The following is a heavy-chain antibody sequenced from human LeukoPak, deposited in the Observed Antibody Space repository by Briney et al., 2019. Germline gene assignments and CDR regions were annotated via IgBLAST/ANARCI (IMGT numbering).Heavy chain of an antibody. CDR1: GFTFDDYG. D-gene: IGHD4-11*01. V-gene: IGHV3-20*04. Sequence: PGGSLRPSCAASGFTFDDYGMSWVRQAPGKGLEWVSGISWNGATTGYADSVKGRFTISRDNAKNFLYLQMDSLRDEDSALYYCGRDRNYSPAYWGQGTLVTVSS. CDR3: GRDRNYSPAY. CDR2: ISWNGATT. J-gene: IGHJ4*02.